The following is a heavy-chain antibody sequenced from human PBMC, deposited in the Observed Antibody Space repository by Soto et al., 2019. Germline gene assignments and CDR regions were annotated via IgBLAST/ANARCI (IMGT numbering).Heavy chain of an antibody. Sequence: SETLSLTCTVSGGSISSYYWSWIRQPPGKGLEWIGYTYYSGSTNYNPSVKGRFTISRDNSKNTLYLQMNSLRAEDTAVYYCGKDSPWFHPGGRETLVTVS. CDR2: TYYSGST. CDR3: GKDSPWFHP. J-gene: IGHJ5*02. V-gene: IGHV4-59*01. CDR1: GGSISSYY.